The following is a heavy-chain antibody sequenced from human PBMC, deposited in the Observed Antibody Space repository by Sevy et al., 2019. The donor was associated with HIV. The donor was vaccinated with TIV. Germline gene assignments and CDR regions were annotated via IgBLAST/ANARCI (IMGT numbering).Heavy chain of an antibody. J-gene: IGHJ4*02. CDR3: AKVPSSGWNYLLDY. CDR2: IRLDGSDR. Sequence: GGSLRLSCAASGFIFGDHGMHWVRQAPGMGLEWVAFIRLDGSDRYYADSVKGRFTISRDNSKNTLYLQMNSLRAEDTAVYYCAKVPSSGWNYLLDYWGQGILVTVSS. V-gene: IGHV3-30*02. D-gene: IGHD1-7*01. CDR1: GFIFGDHG.